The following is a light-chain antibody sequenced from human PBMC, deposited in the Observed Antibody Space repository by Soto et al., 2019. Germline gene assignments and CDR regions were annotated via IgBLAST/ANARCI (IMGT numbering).Light chain of an antibody. V-gene: IGKV3-20*01. Sequence: PGARATLSCRASQSIARSYLAWYQQKPGQAPRLLIYDASTRATGIPDRFSGSGSGTDFTLTISRLEPEDFAVFYCQQYAYSPITFGQGTRLEI. CDR1: QSIARSY. J-gene: IGKJ5*01. CDR2: DAS. CDR3: QQYAYSPIT.